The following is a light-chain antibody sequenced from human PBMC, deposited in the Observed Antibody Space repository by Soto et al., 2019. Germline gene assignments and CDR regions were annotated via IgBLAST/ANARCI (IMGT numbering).Light chain of an antibody. CDR1: SSDVGGYKH. CDR2: EGS. Sequence: QSALTQPASVSGSPGQSITISCTGTSSDVGGYKHVSWYQQHPGKAPKLMIYEGSKRPSGVSIRFTGSKSGNTASLTISGLQAEDEADYYCCSYAGSSTYVFGIGPKLTVL. V-gene: IGLV2-23*01. CDR3: CSYAGSSTYV. J-gene: IGLJ1*01.